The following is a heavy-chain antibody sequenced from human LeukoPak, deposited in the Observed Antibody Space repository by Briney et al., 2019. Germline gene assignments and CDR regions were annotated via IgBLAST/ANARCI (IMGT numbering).Heavy chain of an antibody. CDR1: GFTFGDYA. V-gene: IGHV3-49*04. J-gene: IGHJ6*03. D-gene: IGHD5-12*01. CDR3: TRLALSGYDYNYYYYYMDV. CDR2: IRSKAYGGTT. Sequence: PGGSLRLSCTASGFTFGDYAMSWVRQAPGKGLEWVGFIRSKAYGGTTEYAASVKGRFTISRDDSKSIAYLQMNSLKTEDTAVYYCTRLALSGYDYNYYYYYMDVWGKGTTVTVSS.